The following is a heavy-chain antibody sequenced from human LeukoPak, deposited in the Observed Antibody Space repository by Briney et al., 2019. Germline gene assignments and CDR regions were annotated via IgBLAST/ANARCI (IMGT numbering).Heavy chain of an antibody. V-gene: IGHV5-51*01. CDR1: GYSFTSYW. J-gene: IGHJ3*02. Sequence: GESLKISCKGSGYSFTSYWIGWVRQMPGKGLEWMGIIYPDDSDTRYSPSFQGQVTISADKSISTAYLQWSSLKASDIAMYYCARGRDGYNYFHAFDISGQGTMGTVSS. D-gene: IGHD5-24*01. CDR2: IYPDDSDT. CDR3: ARGRDGYNYFHAFDI.